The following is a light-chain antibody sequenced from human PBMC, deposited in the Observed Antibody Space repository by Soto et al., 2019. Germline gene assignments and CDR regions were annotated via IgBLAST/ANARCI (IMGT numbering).Light chain of an antibody. CDR2: DVS. CDR1: QIISSW. Sequence: QSPSTLSASVGDRVTITCRASQIISSWLAWYQQKPGKAPKLLIYDVSSLESGVPSRFSGSGSGTEFTLTISSLQPDDSATYYCQQYNTFWTFGQGTKVDIK. CDR3: QQYNTFWT. V-gene: IGKV1-5*01. J-gene: IGKJ1*01.